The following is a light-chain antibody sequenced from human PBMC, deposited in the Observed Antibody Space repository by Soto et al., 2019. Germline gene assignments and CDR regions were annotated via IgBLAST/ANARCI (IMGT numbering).Light chain of an antibody. CDR2: VAS. CDR3: LQHNSYPWT. CDR1: QGIRNG. J-gene: IGKJ1*01. V-gene: IGKV1-17*01. Sequence: DIQMTQSPSSLSASVGDRVTITCRASQGIRNGLGWYQQKSGKAPKRLIYVASRLQTGVPSRFSGSGSGTEFTLTISSLQPEDFATYYCLQHNSYPWTFGQGTKVDIK.